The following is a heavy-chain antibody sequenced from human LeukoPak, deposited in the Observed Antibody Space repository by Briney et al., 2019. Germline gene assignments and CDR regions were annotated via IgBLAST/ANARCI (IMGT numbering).Heavy chain of an antibody. J-gene: IGHJ6*03. CDR1: GGTFSSYA. CDR3: ALFTAAAAGTDYYYMDV. CDR2: TIPIFGTA. V-gene: IGHV1-69*05. Sequence: SVKVSCKASGGTFSSYAISWVRQAPGQGLEWMGGTIPIFGTANYSQKFQGRVTITTDESTSTAYMELSSLRSEDTAVYYCALFTAAAAGTDYYYMDVWGKGTTVTVSS. D-gene: IGHD6-13*01.